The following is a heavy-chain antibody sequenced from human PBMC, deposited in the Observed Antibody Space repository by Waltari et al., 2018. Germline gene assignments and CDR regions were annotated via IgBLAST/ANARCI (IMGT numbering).Heavy chain of an antibody. CDR1: GGSISSSTLF. CDR3: ATHPPSQLGVVLNWFDP. D-gene: IGHD3-16*01. Sequence: QLQLQESGPGLVKPSETLSPTCTVSGGSISSSTLFWGWIRQPLGKGLEWIGSIYGSGTTYYNPSLKSRVTISVDTSKNQFSLKVNSVTAADTAVYYCATHPPSQLGVVLNWFDPWGQGILVTVSS. V-gene: IGHV4-39*01. J-gene: IGHJ5*02. CDR2: IYGSGTT.